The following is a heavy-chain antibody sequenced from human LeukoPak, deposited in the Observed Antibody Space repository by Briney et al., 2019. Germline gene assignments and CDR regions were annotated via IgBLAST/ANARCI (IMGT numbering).Heavy chain of an antibody. CDR1: EFSVGSNY. D-gene: IGHD3-22*01. CDR3: ARAKYDSSGYYYRGFDI. V-gene: IGHV3-66*01. J-gene: IGHJ3*02. Sequence: PGGSLRLSCAASEFSVGSNYMTWVRQAPGKGLEWVSLIYSGGSTYYADSVKGRFTISRDNSKNTLYLQMNSLRAEDTAVYYCARAKYDSSGYYYRGFDIWGQGTMVTVSS. CDR2: IYSGGST.